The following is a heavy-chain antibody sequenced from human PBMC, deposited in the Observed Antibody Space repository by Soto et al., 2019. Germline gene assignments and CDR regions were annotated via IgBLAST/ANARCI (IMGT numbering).Heavy chain of an antibody. J-gene: IGHJ4*02. CDR3: VRDRSYRYFDY. D-gene: IGHD3-16*02. CDR1: GFTFRNHG. Sequence: GGSLRLSCAASGFTFRNHGMHWVRQAPGKGLEWVAVIWYDGSNKYYADSVKGRFTFSRDNSKNMLYLQMNSLRADDTAVYYCVRDRSYRYFDYWGQGTLVTVSS. V-gene: IGHV3-33*01. CDR2: IWYDGSNK.